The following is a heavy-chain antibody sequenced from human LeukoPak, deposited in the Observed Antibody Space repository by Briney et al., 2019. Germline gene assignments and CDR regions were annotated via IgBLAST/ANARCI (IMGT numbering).Heavy chain of an antibody. CDR3: AKAWDSSSWSPLDY. D-gene: IGHD6-13*01. Sequence: GGSLRLSCAASGFTFSSYAMSWVRQAPGKGLEWVSTISGSGGNTYYADSVKGRFTISRDNSKSTLYLQMNSLRTEDTAVYYCAKAWDSSSWSPLDYWGQGTLVTVSS. CDR2: ISGSGGNT. J-gene: IGHJ4*02. CDR1: GFTFSSYA. V-gene: IGHV3-23*01.